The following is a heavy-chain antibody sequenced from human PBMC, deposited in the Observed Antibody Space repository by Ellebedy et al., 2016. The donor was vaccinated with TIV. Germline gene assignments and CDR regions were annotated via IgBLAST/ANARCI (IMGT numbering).Heavy chain of an antibody. J-gene: IGHJ5*02. V-gene: IGHV4-39*01. CDR2: IYYSGST. D-gene: IGHD6-19*01. CDR1: GGSISSSSYY. CDR3: ARGGYSSGWPERLYWFNP. Sequence: GSLRLSXTVSGGSISSSSYYWGWIRQPPGKGLEWIGSIYYSGSTYYNPSLTSRVTISVDTFKNQFSLKLSSVTAADTAVYYCARGGYSSGWPERLYWFNPWGQGTLVTVSS.